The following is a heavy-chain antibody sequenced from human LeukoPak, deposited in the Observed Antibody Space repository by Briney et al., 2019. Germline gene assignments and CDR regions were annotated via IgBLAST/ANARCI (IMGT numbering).Heavy chain of an antibody. V-gene: IGHV4-31*03. Sequence: SPSQTLSLTCTVSGVSISNGGYYWSWIRQHPGKGLEWIGYIYYSGSTYYSPSLKSRLTMSVDTSKNQFSLKLSSVTAADTAVYYCARDLGGGSFDFWGQGTLVTVSP. CDR3: ARDLGGGSFDF. J-gene: IGHJ4*02. D-gene: IGHD2-15*01. CDR1: GVSISNGGYY. CDR2: IYYSGST.